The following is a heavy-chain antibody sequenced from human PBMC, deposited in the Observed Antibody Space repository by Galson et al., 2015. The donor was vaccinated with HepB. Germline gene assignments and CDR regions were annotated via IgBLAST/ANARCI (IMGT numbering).Heavy chain of an antibody. CDR2: INHSGST. Sequence: SETLSLTCAVYGGSFSGYYWSWIRQPPGKGLEWIGEINHSGSTNYNPSLKSRVTISVDTSKNQFSLKLSSVTAADTAVYYCARPARYSSSWYPSGLGFDPWGQGTLVTVSS. CDR3: ARPARYSSSWYPSGLGFDP. D-gene: IGHD6-13*01. CDR1: GGSFSGYY. J-gene: IGHJ5*02. V-gene: IGHV4-34*01.